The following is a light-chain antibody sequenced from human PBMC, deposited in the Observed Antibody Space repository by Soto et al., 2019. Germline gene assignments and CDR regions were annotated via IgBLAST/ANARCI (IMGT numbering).Light chain of an antibody. J-gene: IGLJ1*01. Sequence: VLPQPPSVSGVPGQRVTISCTGSSSNIGAGYDVHWYQHLPGTAPKLLIYGNKNRPPGVPDRFSGSRSGTSASLAITGLQAGDEADYYCQSYDTGLSGSRVFGSGTKVTVL. CDR2: GNK. CDR3: QSYDTGLSGSRV. V-gene: IGLV1-40*01. CDR1: SSNIGAGYD.